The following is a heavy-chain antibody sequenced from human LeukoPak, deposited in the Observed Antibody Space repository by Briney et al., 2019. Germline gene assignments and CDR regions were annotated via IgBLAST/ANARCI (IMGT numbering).Heavy chain of an antibody. D-gene: IGHD6-19*01. CDR2: IDAGGDDT. Sequence: GGSLRLSCAASGFSFSSYAMTWVRQAPGKGLEWVSSIDAGGDDTYHSDSVKGRFTISRDNSTNTLYLQMNSLRADDTAVYYCGRPTKYWLVRGNGVDVWGQGTTVTVSS. CDR1: GFSFSSYA. CDR3: GRPTKYWLVRGNGVDV. V-gene: IGHV3-23*01. J-gene: IGHJ6*02.